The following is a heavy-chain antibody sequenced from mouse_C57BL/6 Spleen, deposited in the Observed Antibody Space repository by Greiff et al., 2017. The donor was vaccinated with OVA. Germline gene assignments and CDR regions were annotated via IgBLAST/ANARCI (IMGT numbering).Heavy chain of an antibody. CDR2: INYDGSST. CDR1: GFTFSDYY. V-gene: IGHV5-16*01. CDR3: ARDRGNYYFDD. J-gene: IGHJ2*01. Sequence: EVKLMESEGGLVQPGSSMKLSCTASGFTFSDYYMAWVRQVPEKGLEWVANINYDGSSTYYLDSLKSRFIISRDNAKNILYLQMSSLKSEDTATYYCARDRGNYYFDDWGQGTTLTVSS. D-gene: IGHD2-1*01.